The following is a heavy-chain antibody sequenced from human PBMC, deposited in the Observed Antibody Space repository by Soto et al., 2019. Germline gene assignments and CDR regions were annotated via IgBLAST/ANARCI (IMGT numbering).Heavy chain of an antibody. CDR3: GREAIIVIAAPEYYFDY. Sequence: PGGSLRLSCAASGFDVSNTDMSWVRQAPGKGLEWVSVIYSGGYTNYADSVKGRFIVSRDSPKNTLYLQMDSLRAEDTAVYYCGREAIIVIAAPEYYFDYWGQGTLVTVSS. D-gene: IGHD3-22*01. CDR1: GFDVSNTD. V-gene: IGHV3-66*01. J-gene: IGHJ4*02. CDR2: IYSGGYT.